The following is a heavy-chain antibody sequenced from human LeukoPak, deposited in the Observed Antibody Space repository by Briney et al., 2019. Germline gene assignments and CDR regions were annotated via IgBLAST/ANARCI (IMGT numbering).Heavy chain of an antibody. D-gene: IGHD6-6*01. V-gene: IGHV3-74*01. CDR2: ISPTGSTT. J-gene: IGHJ4*02. CDR3: ARGPNSNWSGLDF. CDR1: GFSFSGHW. Sequence: GGALRLSWTASGFSFSGHWMHWGRQLPGEGVVWVSRISPTGSTTSYADSVKGRFTVSRDNAKNTLYLQVNNLRAEDTAVYYCARGPNSNWSGLDFWGQGTLLTVSS.